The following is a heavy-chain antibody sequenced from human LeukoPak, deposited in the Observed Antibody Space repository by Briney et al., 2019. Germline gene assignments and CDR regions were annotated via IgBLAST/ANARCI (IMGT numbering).Heavy chain of an antibody. CDR3: ARASSRYCSSTSCYDYYYFYYMDV. CDR1: AASTSIGSSW. CDR2: IYTGGTT. J-gene: IGHJ6*03. Sequence: PSPTLSLARTLSAASTSIGSSWSSWIRQPAGRGLEWIGRIYTGGTTNNSTSLESRVTISVDTSKNQFSLKLSSVTAADTAVYYCARASSRYCSSTSCYDYYYFYYMDVWGKGTTVTVS. V-gene: IGHV4-61*02. D-gene: IGHD2-2*01.